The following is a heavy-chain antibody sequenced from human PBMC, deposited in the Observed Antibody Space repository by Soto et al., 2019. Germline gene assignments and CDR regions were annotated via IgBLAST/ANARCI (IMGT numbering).Heavy chain of an antibody. J-gene: IGHJ4*02. V-gene: IGHV4-30-4*01. CDR1: GGSISSGDYY. D-gene: IGHD5-12*01. CDR2: IYYSGST. Sequence: PSETLSLTCTVSGGSISSGDYYWSWIRQPPGKGLEWIGYIYYSGSTYYNPSLKSRVTISVDTSKNQLSLKLSSVTAADTAVYYCARVRSGYGDYYFDYWGQGTLVTVSS. CDR3: ARVRSGYGDYYFDY.